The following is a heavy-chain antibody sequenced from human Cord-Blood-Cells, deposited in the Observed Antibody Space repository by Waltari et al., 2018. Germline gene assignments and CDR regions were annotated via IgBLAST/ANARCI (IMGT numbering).Heavy chain of an antibody. V-gene: IGHV4-34*01. CDR2: INHSGST. CDR1: GGSFSDYY. J-gene: IGHJ4*02. Sequence: QVQLQQWGAGLLKPSETLSLTCAVYGGSFSDYYWSWIRQPPGKGLEWIGEINHSGSTNYNPSLKSRVTISVDTSKNQFSLKLSSVTAADTAVYYCARGGGRNGADYWGQGTLVTVSS. CDR3: ARGGGRNGADY. D-gene: IGHD3-16*01.